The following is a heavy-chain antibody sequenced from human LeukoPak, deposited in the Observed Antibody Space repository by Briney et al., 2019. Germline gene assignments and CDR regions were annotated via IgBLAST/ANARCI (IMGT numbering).Heavy chain of an antibody. CDR2: IRFDGNNK. Sequence: PGRSLRLSCEASGFTFSTYGMHWVRQAPGEGLEWVAVIRFDGNNKYYADSVKGRFTISRDNSKNTLYLQVNSLRAEDTAVYYCARDRGKGAYADYWGQGTLVTVSS. J-gene: IGHJ4*02. CDR1: GFTFSTYG. CDR3: ARDRGKGAYADY. D-gene: IGHD4-17*01. V-gene: IGHV3-33*01.